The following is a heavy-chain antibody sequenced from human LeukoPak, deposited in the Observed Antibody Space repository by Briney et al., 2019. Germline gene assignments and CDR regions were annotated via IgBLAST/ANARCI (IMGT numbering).Heavy chain of an antibody. J-gene: IGHJ4*02. CDR2: IKQDGSEK. D-gene: IGHD6-6*01. Sequence: GGSLRLSCAASGFTFSTYWMSWVRQAPGKGLEWVANIKQDGSEKYYVDSVKGRFTISRDNAKNSLWLQMNSLRAEDTAVYYCARVRGGEYSSSSGGFDYWGQGTLVTVSS. CDR1: GFTFSTYW. CDR3: ARVRGGEYSSSSGGFDY. V-gene: IGHV3-7*01.